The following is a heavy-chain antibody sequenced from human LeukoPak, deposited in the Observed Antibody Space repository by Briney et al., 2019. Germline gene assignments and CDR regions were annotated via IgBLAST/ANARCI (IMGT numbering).Heavy chain of an antibody. V-gene: IGHV4-4*07. J-gene: IGHJ5*01. CDR1: GVSITNYY. CDR3: ARDYLVGAPLDS. Sequence: SDTLSLTCTVSGVSITNYYWAWIRQPAGKGLEWIGRMYISGSTNYNPSLKSRVTISIDKSNNQFSLKLRSVTAADTAVYYCARDYLVGAPLDSWGHGTLVTVSS. D-gene: IGHD1-26*01. CDR2: MYISGST.